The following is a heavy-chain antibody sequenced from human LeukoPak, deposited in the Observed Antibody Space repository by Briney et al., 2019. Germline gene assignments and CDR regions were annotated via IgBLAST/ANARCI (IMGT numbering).Heavy chain of an antibody. J-gene: IGHJ4*02. D-gene: IGHD3-22*01. CDR2: ISSSSSYI. CDR1: GFTFRSSY. V-gene: IGHV3-21*01. CDR3: ARGFGEYYDSSGYNPFVD. Sequence: GGSLRLSCAASGFTFRSSYMSWVRQAPGKGLEWVSSISSSSSYIYYADSVKGRFTISRDNAKNSLYLQMNSLRAEDTAVYYCARGFGEYYDSSGYNPFVDWGQGTLVTVSS.